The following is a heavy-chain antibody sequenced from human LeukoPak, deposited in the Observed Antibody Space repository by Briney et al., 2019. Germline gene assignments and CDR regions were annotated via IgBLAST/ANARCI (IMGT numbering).Heavy chain of an antibody. V-gene: IGHV1-2*02. J-gene: IGHJ3*02. CDR1: GYTFTGYY. CDR3: ALWNSGSQRAHVAFDI. D-gene: IGHD1-26*01. Sequence: ASVKVSCKASGYTFTGYYMHWVRQAPGPGLEWMGWINPNSGGTNYAQKFQGRVTMTRDTSISTAYMELSRLRSDDTAVYYCALWNSGSQRAHVAFDIWGQGTMVTVSS. CDR2: INPNSGGT.